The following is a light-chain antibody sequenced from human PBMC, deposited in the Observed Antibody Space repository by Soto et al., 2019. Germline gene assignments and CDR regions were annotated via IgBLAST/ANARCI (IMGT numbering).Light chain of an antibody. CDR1: ASNIGSNS. J-gene: IGLJ1*01. CDR3: GAWDNSLSAGV. V-gene: IGLV1-51*01. CDR2: DNH. Sequence: QSVLTQPPSVSAAPGQKVTISCSGSASNIGSNSLSWYRQFPGSSPMLVIYDNHKRPSGISARFSASKSDTSATLVITGLRTGDEADYYCGAWDNSLSAGVFGSGTKLTVL.